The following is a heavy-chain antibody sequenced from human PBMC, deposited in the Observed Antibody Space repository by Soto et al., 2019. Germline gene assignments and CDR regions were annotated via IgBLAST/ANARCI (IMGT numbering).Heavy chain of an antibody. Sequence: PGGSLRLSCAASGFTFSDYYMSWIRQAPGKGLEWVSYISSSGSTIYYADSVKGRFTISRDNAKNSLYLQMNSLRAEDTAVYYCARVGPYYDTYYMDVWGKGTTVTVSS. D-gene: IGHD3-9*01. CDR3: ARVGPYYDTYYMDV. J-gene: IGHJ6*03. V-gene: IGHV3-11*01. CDR1: GFTFSDYY. CDR2: ISSSGSTI.